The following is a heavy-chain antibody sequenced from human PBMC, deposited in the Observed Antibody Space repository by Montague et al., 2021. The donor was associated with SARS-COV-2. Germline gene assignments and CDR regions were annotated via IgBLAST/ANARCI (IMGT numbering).Heavy chain of an antibody. CDR1: GGSISGYY. J-gene: IGHJ6*02. V-gene: IGHV4-59*13. Sequence: SETLSLTCTVSGGSISGYYWNWIRQPPGKGLEWIGYIYSSGSTXXXPSXXXRVTMSVDTPKNQLSLNLSSVTAADTAVYYCARDSLVASYYYYGVDVWGQGTTVTVAS. D-gene: IGHD2-2*01. CDR2: IYSSGST. CDR3: ARDSLVASYYYYGVDV.